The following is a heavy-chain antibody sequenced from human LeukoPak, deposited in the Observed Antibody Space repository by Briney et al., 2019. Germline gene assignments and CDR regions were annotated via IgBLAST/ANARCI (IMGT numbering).Heavy chain of an antibody. D-gene: IGHD6-13*01. CDR2: INHSGST. CDR3: ARYSSSEHFDY. J-gene: IGHJ4*02. CDR1: GGSFSGYY. Sequence: SETLSLTCAVYGGSFSGYYWSWIRQPPGKGLEWIGEINHSGSTNYNPSLKSRVTISVDTSKNQFSLKLSSVTAADTAVYYCARYSSSEHFDYWGQGTLVTVSS. V-gene: IGHV4-34*01.